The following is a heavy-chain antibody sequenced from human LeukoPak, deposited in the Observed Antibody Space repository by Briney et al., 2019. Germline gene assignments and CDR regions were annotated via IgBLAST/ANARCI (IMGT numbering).Heavy chain of an antibody. D-gene: IGHD1-14*01. CDR3: ARASEDYYYYYMDV. J-gene: IGHJ6*03. CDR1: GGSISSYF. Sequence: SETLSLTCTVSGGSISSYFWSWIRQPPGKGLQWIGYIYYSGSTIYNPSLKGRVTISVDTSKNQFSLKLSSVTAADTAVYYCARASEDYYYYYMDVWGKGTTVTISS. CDR2: IYYSGST. V-gene: IGHV4-59*01.